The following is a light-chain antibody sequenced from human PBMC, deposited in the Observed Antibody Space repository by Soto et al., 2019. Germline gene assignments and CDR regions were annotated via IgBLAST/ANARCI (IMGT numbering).Light chain of an antibody. Sequence: ETVLTQSPGTLSLSPGERATLSCRASQTIRSNYLAWYWQTPGQASRLLTYGESNRATVIADRFSGSGYGTDFTLIIKRLEPEDFALYYCQQYCSSPWTFGQGTKVEIK. CDR2: GES. CDR3: QQYCSSPWT. J-gene: IGKJ1*01. V-gene: IGKV3-20*01. CDR1: QTIRSNY.